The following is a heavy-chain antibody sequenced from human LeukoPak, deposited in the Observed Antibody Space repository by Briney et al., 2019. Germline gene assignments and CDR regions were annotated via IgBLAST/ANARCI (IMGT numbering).Heavy chain of an antibody. CDR2: IIPIFGTA. D-gene: IGHD3-22*01. CDR1: GGTFSSYA. J-gene: IGHJ4*02. Sequence: SVKVSCKASGGTFSSYAISWVRQAPGQGLEWMGRIIPIFGTANYAQKFQGRVTITTDESTSTAYMELSSLRSEDTAVYYCARDPYDYDSSGYYRDWGQGTLVTVSS. V-gene: IGHV1-69*05. CDR3: ARDPYDYDSSGYYRD.